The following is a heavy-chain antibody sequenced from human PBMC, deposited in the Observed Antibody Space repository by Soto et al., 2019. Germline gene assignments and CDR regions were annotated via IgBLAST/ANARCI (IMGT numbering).Heavy chain of an antibody. V-gene: IGHV3-23*01. Sequence: GGSLRLSCAASGFTFRNYAMSWVRQAPGKGLEWVSAISGSADNTYYADSVKGRFTISRDSSKNTLYLQMISLRGEDTAVYYCANGYSSSWSPGSRGMDVWGQGTTVTVSS. CDR2: ISGSADNT. J-gene: IGHJ6*02. D-gene: IGHD6-13*01. CDR1: GFTFRNYA. CDR3: ANGYSSSWSPGSRGMDV.